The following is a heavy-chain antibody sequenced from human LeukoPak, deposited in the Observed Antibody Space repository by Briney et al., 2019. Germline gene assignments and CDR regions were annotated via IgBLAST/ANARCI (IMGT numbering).Heavy chain of an antibody. Sequence: SETLSLTCSVSGYSISSGYYWGWIRQPPGKGLEWIGSIYHSGSTYYNPSLKSRVTISVDTSKNQFSLKLSSVTAADTAVYYCASTAQGITMVRGVINRFDYWGQGTLVTVSS. J-gene: IGHJ4*02. V-gene: IGHV4-38-2*02. D-gene: IGHD3-10*01. CDR1: GYSISSGYY. CDR2: IYHSGST. CDR3: ASTAQGITMVRGVINRFDY.